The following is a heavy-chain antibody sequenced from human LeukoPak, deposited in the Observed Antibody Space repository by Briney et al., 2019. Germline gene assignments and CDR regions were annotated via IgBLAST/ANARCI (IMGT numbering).Heavy chain of an antibody. CDR3: ARGEGARDGCNYEGPFYFDY. J-gene: IGHJ4*02. CDR1: GGPFSDYY. CDR2: INHSGST. D-gene: IGHD5-24*01. V-gene: IGHV4-34*01. Sequence: SETLSLTCAVYGGPFSDYYWSWIRQPPGKGLEWIGRINHSGSTNYSPSLKSRATISVDTSKSQFSLKLNSMTAADTAVYYCARGEGARDGCNYEGPFYFDYWGQGTLVTVSS.